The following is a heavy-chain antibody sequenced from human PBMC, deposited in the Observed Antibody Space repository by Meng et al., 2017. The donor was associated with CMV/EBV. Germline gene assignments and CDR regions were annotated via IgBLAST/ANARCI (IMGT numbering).Heavy chain of an antibody. J-gene: IGHJ5*02. CDR1: GGSFSGYY. V-gene: IGHV4-34*01. CDR2: INHSGST. CDR3: ARGGNWFDP. Sequence: QVPLPQWGAGLLKPSATLSLSCAVYGGSFSGYYWSWIRQPPGKGLEWIGEINHSGSTNYNPSLKSRVTISVDTSKNQFSLKLSSVTAADTAVYYCARGGNWFDPWGQGTLVTVSS.